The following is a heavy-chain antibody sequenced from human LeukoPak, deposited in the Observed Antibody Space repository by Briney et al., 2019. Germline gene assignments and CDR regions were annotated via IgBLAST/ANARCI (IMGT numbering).Heavy chain of an antibody. D-gene: IGHD3-22*01. J-gene: IGHJ4*02. V-gene: IGHV3-9*01. CDR3: ARDDPITMTPDY. CDR1: GFTFDDYA. CDR2: ISWNSGST. Sequence: PGRSLRLSCAASGFTFDDYAMHWVRQAPGKGLEWVSGISWNSGSTYYADSVKGRFTISRHNSKNTLYLQMNSLRAEDTAVYYCARDDPITMTPDYWGQGTLVTVSS.